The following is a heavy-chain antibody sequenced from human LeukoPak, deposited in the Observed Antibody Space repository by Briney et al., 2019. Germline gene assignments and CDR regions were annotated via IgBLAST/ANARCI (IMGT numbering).Heavy chain of an antibody. Sequence: SETLSLTCTVSGDSISSYHWAWIRQPAGEGLEWIGRIISGSTNYKHTLKSRLAMSADTSKSTFSLKVCTATAPEPAVYYCARGDGNYFDDWGEGTLVTVSS. V-gene: IGHV4-4*07. J-gene: IGHJ4*02. D-gene: IGHD2/OR15-2a*01. CDR2: IISGST. CDR1: GDSISSYH. CDR3: ARGDGNYFDD.